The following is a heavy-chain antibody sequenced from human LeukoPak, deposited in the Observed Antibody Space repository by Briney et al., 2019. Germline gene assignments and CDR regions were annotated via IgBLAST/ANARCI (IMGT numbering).Heavy chain of an antibody. J-gene: IGHJ4*02. Sequence: GGSLRLSCAASGFTFSSFSMDWVRQAPGKGLEWVSSISSSSTYIYYADSVKGRFTISRDNAKNSLYLQMNSLRADDTAVYYCARGGGFLEWLVDYWGQGTLVTVSS. CDR2: ISSSSTYI. CDR1: GFTFSSFS. D-gene: IGHD3-3*01. CDR3: ARGGGFLEWLVDY. V-gene: IGHV3-21*01.